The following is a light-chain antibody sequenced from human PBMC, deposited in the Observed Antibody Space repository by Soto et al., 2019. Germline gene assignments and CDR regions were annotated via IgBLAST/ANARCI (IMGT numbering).Light chain of an antibody. CDR3: QQYGAPPLT. Sequence: EIVLTQSPGTLSLSPGERATLSCRASQTIGGTNLAWYQQKPGQTPRLLIYGAFSRATGIPDRFSASGSGTDFTLTISRLEAEDFAVYYCQQYGAPPLTFGPGTKVDIK. CDR2: GAF. V-gene: IGKV3-20*01. CDR1: QTIGGTN. J-gene: IGKJ3*01.